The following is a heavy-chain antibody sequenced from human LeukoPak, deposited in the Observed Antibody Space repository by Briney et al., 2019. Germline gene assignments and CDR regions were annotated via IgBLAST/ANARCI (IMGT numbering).Heavy chain of an antibody. D-gene: IGHD3-10*01. J-gene: IGHJ3*02. Sequence: GGSLRLSCAASGFTFSSYEMNWVRQAPGKGLEWVSYISSSGSTIYYADSVKGRFTISRDNAKNSLYLQMNSLRAEDTAVYYCARQVLNDAFDIWGQGTMVTVSS. CDR3: ARQVLNDAFDI. CDR2: ISSSGSTI. CDR1: GFTFSSYE. V-gene: IGHV3-48*03.